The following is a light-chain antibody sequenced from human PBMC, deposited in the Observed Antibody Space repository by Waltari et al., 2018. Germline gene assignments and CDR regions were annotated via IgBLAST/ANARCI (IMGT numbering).Light chain of an antibody. V-gene: IGLV3-21*02. Sequence: SYVLSQPPSVSVDPGQTATITCGGYRLGTNSVHWYRQKAGQTPLMVMSYDNDRPSGIPDRFSGSKSGNTATLTISRVGAGDEADYFCQVWDPSSDHVVFGGGTTLTVL. CDR3: QVWDPSSDHVV. CDR2: YDN. J-gene: IGLJ3*02. CDR1: RLGTNS.